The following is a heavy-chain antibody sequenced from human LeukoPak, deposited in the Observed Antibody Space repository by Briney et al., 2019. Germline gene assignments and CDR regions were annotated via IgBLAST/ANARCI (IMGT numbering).Heavy chain of an antibody. Sequence: ASVKVSCKASGYTFTSYGISWVRQAPGQGLEWMGWISTYNANTNYAQKLQGRVTMTTDTSTSTAYKELRSLRFDDTAVYYCARDWDCRSTSCYNCFDPWGQGTLVTVSS. J-gene: IGHJ5*02. CDR3: ARDWDCRSTSCYNCFDP. V-gene: IGHV1-18*01. D-gene: IGHD2-2*01. CDR1: GYTFTSYG. CDR2: ISTYNANT.